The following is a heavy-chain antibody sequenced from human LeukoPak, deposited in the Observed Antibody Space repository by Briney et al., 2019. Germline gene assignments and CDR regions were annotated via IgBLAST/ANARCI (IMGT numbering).Heavy chain of an antibody. CDR1: RYTFTSYD. V-gene: IGHV1-8*01. D-gene: IGHD4-17*01. CDR2: MNPNSGNT. Sequence: SVKLSCKPSRYTFTSYDTNCVRHATGQWLEWIGWMNPNSGNTGYGQKFQGRVTMTRNTSISTAYMELSSLRSEDTAVYYCARVLDYGGWFDPWGQGTLVTVSS. CDR3: ARVLDYGGWFDP. J-gene: IGHJ5*02.